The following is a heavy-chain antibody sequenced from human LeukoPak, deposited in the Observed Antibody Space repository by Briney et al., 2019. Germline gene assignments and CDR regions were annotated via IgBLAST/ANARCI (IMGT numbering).Heavy chain of an antibody. D-gene: IGHD2-15*01. Sequence: SETLSLTCTVSGGSISSSGYYWGWIRQPPGKGLEWIGEINHSGSTNYNPSLKSRVTISVDTSKNQFSLKLSSVTAADTAVYYCARVRRYCSGGSCYSAKGTFDYWGQGTLVTVSS. CDR1: GGSISSSGYY. CDR2: INHSGST. V-gene: IGHV4-39*07. J-gene: IGHJ4*02. CDR3: ARVRRYCSGGSCYSAKGTFDY.